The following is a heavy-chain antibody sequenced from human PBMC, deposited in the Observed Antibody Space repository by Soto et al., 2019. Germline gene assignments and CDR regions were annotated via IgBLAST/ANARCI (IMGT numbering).Heavy chain of an antibody. CDR1: GFTFSSYA. V-gene: IGHV3-23*01. CDR3: AKAPSLYCSGGSCYIDY. J-gene: IGHJ4*02. Sequence: GGSLRLSCAASGFTFSSYAMSWVRQAPGKGLEWVSGIRGSGGGTYYADSGKGRFTISRDNSKNTLYVQMNSLGAEDTAVYYCAKAPSLYCSGGSCYIDYWGQGTLVTVSS. D-gene: IGHD2-15*01. CDR2: IRGSGGGT.